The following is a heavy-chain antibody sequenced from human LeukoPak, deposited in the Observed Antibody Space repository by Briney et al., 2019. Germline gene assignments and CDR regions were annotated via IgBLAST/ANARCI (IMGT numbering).Heavy chain of an antibody. V-gene: IGHV3-7*01. Sequence: PGGSLRLSCAASGFTFSSYWMSWVRQAPGKGLEWVANIKQDGSEKYYVDSVKGRFTISRDNAKNSLYLQMNSLRAEDTAVYYCARANYYDSSGYYYRHAFDIWGQGTMVTVSS. D-gene: IGHD3-22*01. CDR3: ARANYYDSSGYYYRHAFDI. CDR2: IKQDGSEK. CDR1: GFTFSSYW. J-gene: IGHJ3*02.